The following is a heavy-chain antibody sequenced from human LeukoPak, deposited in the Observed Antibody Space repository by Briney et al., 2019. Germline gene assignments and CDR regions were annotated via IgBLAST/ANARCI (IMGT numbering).Heavy chain of an antibody. Sequence: SETLSLTCTVSGGSISSSSYYWGWIRQPPGQGLEYIGSIYYSGSTYYNPSLKSRVTMAVDTSKNQFSLKLSSVTAADTAVYYCATIVAAAARGFFDYWVQGTLVTVSS. V-gene: IGHV4-39*01. CDR1: GGSISSSSYY. D-gene: IGHD6-13*01. J-gene: IGHJ4*02. CDR2: IYYSGST. CDR3: ATIVAAAARGFFDY.